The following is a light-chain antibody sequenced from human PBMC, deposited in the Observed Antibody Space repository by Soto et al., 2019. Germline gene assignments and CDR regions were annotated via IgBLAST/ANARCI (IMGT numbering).Light chain of an antibody. CDR2: GAS. J-gene: IGKJ5*01. V-gene: IGKV3-15*01. Sequence: EIVMTQSPGTLSVSPGESATLSCRASQSVRSNLAWYQQKPGQAPRLVIYGASTRATGVPARFSGSGFETEFTLTISSLQSEDFAVYYCQQYNNWPPITFGQGTRLEI. CDR1: QSVRSN. CDR3: QQYNNWPPIT.